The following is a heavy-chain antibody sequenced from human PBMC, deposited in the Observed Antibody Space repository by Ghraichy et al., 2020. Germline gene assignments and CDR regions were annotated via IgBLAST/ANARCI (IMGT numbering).Heavy chain of an antibody. CDR3: VKDQYPSGSQGYIDY. CDR1: GFTFKSYP. Sequence: GGSLRLSCSASGFTFKSYPMHWVRQAPGKGLEYVSTITSDGGTTFYAEAVKGRSTISRDNSKNTVSLEMSSLRDADTAVYCCVKDQYPSGSQGYIDYWGQGALVTVSS. V-gene: IGHV3-64D*09. D-gene: IGHD1-26*01. J-gene: IGHJ4*02. CDR2: ITSDGGTT.